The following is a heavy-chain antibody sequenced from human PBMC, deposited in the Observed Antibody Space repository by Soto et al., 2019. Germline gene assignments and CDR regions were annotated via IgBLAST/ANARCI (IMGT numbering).Heavy chain of an antibody. V-gene: IGHV1-2*04. J-gene: IGHJ6*02. D-gene: IGHD2-2*01. CDR3: ARSGRYCSSTSCPYYYYYGMDV. CDR1: GYTFTGYD. CDR2: INPNSGGT. Sequence: GASVKVSCKASGYTFTGYDMHWVRQAPGQGLEWMGWINPNSGGTNYAQKFQGWVTMTRDTSISTAYMELSRLRSDDTAVYYCARSGRYCSSTSCPYYYYYGMDVWGQGTTVTVSS.